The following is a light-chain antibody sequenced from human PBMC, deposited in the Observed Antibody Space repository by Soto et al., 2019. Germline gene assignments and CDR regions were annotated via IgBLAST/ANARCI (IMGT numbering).Light chain of an antibody. CDR3: QSYDSSLSGSV. CDR2: DNT. CDR1: SSNIGAGYA. J-gene: IGLJ2*01. V-gene: IGLV1-40*01. Sequence: QSVLTQPPSVSGAPGQRVTISCTGSSSNIGAGYAVHWYQQFPGIAPKLLIYDNTNRPSGVPDRFSGSKSGTSASLAITGRRAEDEADWSCQSYDSSLSGSVFGGGTKLTVL.